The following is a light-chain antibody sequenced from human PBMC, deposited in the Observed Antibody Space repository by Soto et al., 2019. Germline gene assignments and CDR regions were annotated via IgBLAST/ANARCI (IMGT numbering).Light chain of an antibody. CDR3: LQDFNYPWT. CDR1: QDIRSD. Sequence: AIQLTQSPACLSASVLDRCTITCRASQDIRSDLGWYQQKPGKAPKLLIFATSTLQSGVPSRFSGTGSGTDFTLTISSLQPEDFATYYCLQDFNYPWTFGQGTKVDIK. J-gene: IGKJ1*01. V-gene: IGKV1-6*01. CDR2: ATS.